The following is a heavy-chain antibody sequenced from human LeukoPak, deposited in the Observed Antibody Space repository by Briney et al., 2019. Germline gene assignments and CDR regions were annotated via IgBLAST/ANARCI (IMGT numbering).Heavy chain of an antibody. V-gene: IGHV1-46*04. J-gene: IGHJ4*02. Sequence: ASVKVSCKASGYTFRNYYMHWVRQAPGQGLEWMGIINPNGGSTTYAQKLRGRVTMTRDMSTTTIYMELSSLRSEDTAVYCARDNDSRDPPHFDYWGQGTLVTVSS. D-gene: IGHD3-16*01. CDR1: GYTFRNYY. CDR2: INPNGGST. CDR3: ARDNDSRDPPHFDY.